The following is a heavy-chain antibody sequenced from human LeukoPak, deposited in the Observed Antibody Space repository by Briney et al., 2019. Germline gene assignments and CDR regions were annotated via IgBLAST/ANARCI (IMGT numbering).Heavy chain of an antibody. J-gene: IGHJ6*03. CDR3: ARDSAVVAAAILSYYDYYCMDV. D-gene: IGHD2-2*02. CDR2: IWYDGSNK. V-gene: IGHV3-33*01. CDR1: GFTFSSYG. Sequence: GRSLRLSCAASGFTFSSYGMHWVRQAPGKGLEWVAVIWYDGSNKYYADSVKGRFTISRDNSKNTLYLQMNSLRAEDTAVYYGARDSAVVAAAILSYYDYYCMDVWGEGTTVTV.